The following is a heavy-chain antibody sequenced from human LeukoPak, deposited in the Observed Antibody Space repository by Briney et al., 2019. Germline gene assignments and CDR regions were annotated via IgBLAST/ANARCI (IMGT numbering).Heavy chain of an antibody. CDR3: ARGKAEMATVFDY. CDR2: MYYSGST. V-gene: IGHV4-59*01. Sequence: SETLSLTCTVSGGSIRSNYWSWIRQPPGKGLEWIGSMYYSGSTNYNPSLKSRVTLSVDTSKNQFSLKLSSVTAADTAVYYCARGKAEMATVFDYWGQGTLVTVSS. CDR1: GGSIRSNY. D-gene: IGHD5-24*01. J-gene: IGHJ4*02.